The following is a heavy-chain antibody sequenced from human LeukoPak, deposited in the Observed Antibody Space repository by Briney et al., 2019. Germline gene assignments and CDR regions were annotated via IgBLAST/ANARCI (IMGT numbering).Heavy chain of an antibody. CDR2: IKQDGSEE. CDR1: GFTFSTYW. V-gene: IGHV3-7*01. J-gene: IGHJ4*02. CDR3: ARDWNVRDYDTWL. D-gene: IGHD3-9*01. Sequence: PGGSLRLSCVASGFTFSTYWMSGGRQAPGKGLEWVGNIKQDGSEENYVDSVKGRFTISRDNAENSVYLQMNSLRAEDTAVYYCARDWNVRDYDTWLWGQGTHVTVSS.